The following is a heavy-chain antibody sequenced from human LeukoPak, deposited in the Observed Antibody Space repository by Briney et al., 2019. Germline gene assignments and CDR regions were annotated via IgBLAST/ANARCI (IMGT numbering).Heavy chain of an antibody. CDR1: GFTFGDYG. Sequence: QPGRSLRLSCSASGFTFGDYGMSWVRQAPGKGLEWVSFIRSKRHTGTAEYAASVRGRFTISRDDSKSIAYLQMNSLKIEDTAVYYCTTDHYGMDVWGQGTTVTASS. CDR2: IRSKRHTGTA. J-gene: IGHJ6*02. CDR3: TTDHYGMDV. V-gene: IGHV3-49*04.